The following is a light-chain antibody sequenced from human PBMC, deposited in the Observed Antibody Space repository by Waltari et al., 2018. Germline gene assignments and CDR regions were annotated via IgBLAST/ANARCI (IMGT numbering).Light chain of an antibody. V-gene: IGLV1-40*01. CDR2: ENI. CDR1: SPNFGPGYY. J-gene: IGLJ1*01. Sequence: QSVLTQPPSVSGAPGQRVTISCPGSSPNFGPGYYLHRYQQLPGTAPKVPIYENIKRPSGVPDRFSGSKSGTSASLAITGLQAEDEADYYCQSYDTGLKGYVFGTGTKVTVL. CDR3: QSYDTGLKGYV.